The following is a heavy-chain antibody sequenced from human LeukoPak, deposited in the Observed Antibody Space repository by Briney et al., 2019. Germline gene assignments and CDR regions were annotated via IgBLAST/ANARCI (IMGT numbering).Heavy chain of an antibody. V-gene: IGHV3-7*04. CDR1: GFTFSNYW. CDR2: IKQDGGEK. D-gene: IGHD3-22*01. Sequence: PGGSLRLSCAASGFTFSNYWMNWVRQAPGKGLEWVANIKQDGGEKSYVDSVKGRFTISRDNAKNSLHLQMNSLRAEDTAVYYCARGTYYYDSSGYGGDYWGQGTLVTVSS. CDR3: ARGTYYYDSSGYGGDY. J-gene: IGHJ4*02.